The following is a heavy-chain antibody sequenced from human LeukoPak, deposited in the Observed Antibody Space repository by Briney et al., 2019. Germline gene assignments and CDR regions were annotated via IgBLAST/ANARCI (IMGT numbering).Heavy chain of an antibody. CDR1: DGSISGYY. Sequence: SETLSLTCTVSDGSISGYYWSWIRQPAGEGLEWIGRIYSSGSTNYNPSLKSRVTMSVDTSKNQFSLKLTSVTAADTAVYYCARGGIVAAADYWGQGTLVTVSS. CDR3: ARGGIVAAADY. CDR2: IYSSGST. D-gene: IGHD6-13*01. V-gene: IGHV4-4*07. J-gene: IGHJ4*02.